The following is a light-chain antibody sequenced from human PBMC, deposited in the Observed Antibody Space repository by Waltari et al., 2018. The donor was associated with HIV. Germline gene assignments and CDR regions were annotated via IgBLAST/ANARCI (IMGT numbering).Light chain of an antibody. J-gene: IGLJ1*01. Sequence: QSVLTQPPSVSGAPGQRVTISCTGSSPPIGAGYEVPWFQQLPGTAPKLLIYGTTNRPSGVPDRFSGSKSGTSASLAITGLQAEDEADYYCQSYDSGLTAYVFGTGTKVTVL. V-gene: IGLV1-40*01. CDR1: SPPIGAGYE. CDR2: GTT. CDR3: QSYDSGLTAYV.